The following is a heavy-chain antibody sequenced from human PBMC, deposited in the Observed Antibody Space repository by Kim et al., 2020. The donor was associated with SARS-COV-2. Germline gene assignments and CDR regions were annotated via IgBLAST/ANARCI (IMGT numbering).Heavy chain of an antibody. CDR3: AREGGSSGYDPRGYDYYGMDV. V-gene: IGHV4-39*07. CDR1: GGSISSSSYY. Sequence: SETLSLTCTVSGGSISSSSYYWGWIRQPPGKGLEWIGSIYYSGSTYYNPSLKSRVTISVDTSKNQFSLKLSSVTAADTAVYYCAREGGSSGYDPRGYDYYGMDVWEQGTTVTVSS. CDR2: IYYSGST. J-gene: IGHJ6*01. D-gene: IGHD5-12*01.